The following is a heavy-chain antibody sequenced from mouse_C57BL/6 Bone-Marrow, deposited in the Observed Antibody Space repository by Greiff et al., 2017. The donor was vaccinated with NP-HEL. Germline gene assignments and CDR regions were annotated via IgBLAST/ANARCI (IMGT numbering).Heavy chain of an antibody. CDR2: ILPGSGST. CDR3: ARRFITTVVATDYFDD. CDR1: GYTFTGYW. V-gene: IGHV1-9*01. Sequence: VQLQQSGAELMKPGASVKLSCKATGYTFTGYWIEWVKQRPGHGLEWIGEILPGSGSTNYNEKFKGKATFTADTSSNTAYMQLSSLTTEDSAIYYCARRFITTVVATDYFDDWGQGTTLTVYS. D-gene: IGHD1-1*01. J-gene: IGHJ2*01.